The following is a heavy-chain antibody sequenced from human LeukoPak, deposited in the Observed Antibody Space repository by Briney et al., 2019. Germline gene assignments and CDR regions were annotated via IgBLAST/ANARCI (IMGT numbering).Heavy chain of an antibody. CDR3: ARDAYDDSSES. Sequence: GGSLRLSCAASGFTFNSYWMTWARQAPGKGLEWVANLNPDGSHKFYADSVKGRFTISRDNAENSVFLQMNSLRAEDTAFYYCARDAYDDSSESWGQGTLVTVSS. CDR1: GFTFNSYW. V-gene: IGHV3-7*01. J-gene: IGHJ5*02. D-gene: IGHD3-3*01. CDR2: LNPDGSHK.